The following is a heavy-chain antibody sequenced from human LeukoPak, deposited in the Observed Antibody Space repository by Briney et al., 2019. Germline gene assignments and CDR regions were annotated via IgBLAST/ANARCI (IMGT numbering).Heavy chain of an antibody. Sequence: PGGSLRLSCAASGFTFSSYAMNWVRQAPGQGLEWMGWINTNTGNPTYAQGFTGRFVFSLDTSVSTAYLQISSLKAEDTAVYYCARGVATMVRGVPGYWGQGTLVTVSS. V-gene: IGHV7-4-1*02. D-gene: IGHD3-10*01. CDR1: GFTFSSYA. J-gene: IGHJ4*02. CDR2: INTNTGNP. CDR3: ARGVATMVRGVPGY.